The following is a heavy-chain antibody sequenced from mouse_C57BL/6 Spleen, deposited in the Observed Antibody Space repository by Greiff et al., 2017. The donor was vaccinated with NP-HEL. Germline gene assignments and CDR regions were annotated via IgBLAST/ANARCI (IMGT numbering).Heavy chain of an antibody. Sequence: QVQLQQPGAELVRPGTSVKLSCKASGYTFTSYWMHWVKQRPGQGLEWIGVIDPSDSYTNYNQKFKGKATLTVETSSSTAYMQLSSLTSEDSAVYYCAALITTVVAYYFDYWGQGTTLTVSS. J-gene: IGHJ2*01. CDR2: IDPSDSYT. V-gene: IGHV1-59*01. CDR3: AALITTVVAYYFDY. CDR1: GYTFTSYW. D-gene: IGHD1-1*01.